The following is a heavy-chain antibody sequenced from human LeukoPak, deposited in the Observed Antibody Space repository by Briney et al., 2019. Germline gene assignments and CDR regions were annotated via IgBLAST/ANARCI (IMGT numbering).Heavy chain of an antibody. D-gene: IGHD6-13*01. V-gene: IGHV3-7*01. Sequence: GGSVRLSCAASGFTFSSYWMSWVRQAPGKRLEWVANIKQDGSEKYYVDSVKGRFTISRDNAKNSLDLQMNSLRAEDTAVYYCARGGSSWITIFDYWGQGTLVTVSS. J-gene: IGHJ4*02. CDR3: ARGGSSWITIFDY. CDR2: IKQDGSEK. CDR1: GFTFSSYW.